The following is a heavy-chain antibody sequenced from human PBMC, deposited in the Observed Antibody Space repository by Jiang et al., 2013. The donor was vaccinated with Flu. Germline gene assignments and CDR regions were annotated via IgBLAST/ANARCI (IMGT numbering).Heavy chain of an antibody. J-gene: IGHJ3*02. CDR2: IYHSGST. CDR1: GYSISSGYY. Sequence: TVSGYSISSGYYWGVDPAAPTEGGVEWIGSIYHSGSTYYNPSLKSRVTISVDTSKNQFSLKLSSVTAADTAVYYCARDSMGYCSGGSCTEDAFDIWGQGTMVTVSS. D-gene: IGHD2-15*01. V-gene: IGHV4-38-2*02. CDR3: ARDSMGYCSGGSCTEDAFDI.